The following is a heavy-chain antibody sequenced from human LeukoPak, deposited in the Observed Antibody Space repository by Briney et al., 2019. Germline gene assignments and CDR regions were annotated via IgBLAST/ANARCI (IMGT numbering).Heavy chain of an antibody. J-gene: IGHJ5*02. CDR2: ISAYNGNT. CDR3: AREGSSYQRTFDP. D-gene: IGHD2-2*01. Sequence: ASVKVSCKASGYTFTSYGISWVRQVPGQGLEWMGWISAYNGNTKYAQKLQGRVTMTTDTSTSTAYTELRSLRSDDTAVYYCAREGSSYQRTFDPWGQGNLVTVSS. V-gene: IGHV1-18*01. CDR1: GYTFTSYG.